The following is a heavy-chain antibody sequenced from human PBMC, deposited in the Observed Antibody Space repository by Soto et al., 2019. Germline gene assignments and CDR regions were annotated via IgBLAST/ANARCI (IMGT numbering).Heavy chain of an antibody. D-gene: IGHD3-22*01. Sequence: SETLSLTCTVSGGSISSSSYYWGWIRQPPGKGLEWIGSIYYSGSTYYNPSLKSRVTISVDTSKNQFSLKLSSVTAADTAVYYCARRLYYDSSGLEGGGMDVWGQGTTVTVSS. CDR2: IYYSGST. CDR3: ARRLYYDSSGLEGGGMDV. V-gene: IGHV4-39*01. CDR1: GGSISSSSYY. J-gene: IGHJ6*02.